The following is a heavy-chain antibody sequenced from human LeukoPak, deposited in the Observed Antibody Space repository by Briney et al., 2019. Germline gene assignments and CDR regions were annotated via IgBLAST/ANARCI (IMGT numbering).Heavy chain of an antibody. CDR3: VKVMYLYVSGNYYGFDP. D-gene: IGHD3-10*01. V-gene: IGHV3-23*01. CDR2: ISTTGAST. Sequence: GGSLRLSCAASGFTFSSYAMSWVRQAPGKGLEWGSAISTTGASTYYADSVKGRFTISRDNSKNRLCLEMNSLRAEDTAVYYCVKVMYLYVSGNYYGFDPWGQGTLVTVSS. J-gene: IGHJ5*02. CDR1: GFTFSSYA.